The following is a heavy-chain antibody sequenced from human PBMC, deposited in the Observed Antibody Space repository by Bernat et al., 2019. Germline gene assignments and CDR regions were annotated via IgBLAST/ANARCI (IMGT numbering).Heavy chain of an antibody. J-gene: IGHJ4*02. CDR1: GFTFSNAW. D-gene: IGHD2-21*02. V-gene: IGHV3-15*07. CDR2: IKSKPSGETT. CDR3: STGFQHCGGDCYNY. Sequence: EVHLVESGGGLVKPGGSLRLSCAASGFTFSNAWMNWARPAPGKGQEWVVRIKSKPSGETTDYAAPVKGRYSISRDESKTTADMQMNSLRAEDTTVYYCSTGFQHCGGDCYNYWGQGTLVTVSS.